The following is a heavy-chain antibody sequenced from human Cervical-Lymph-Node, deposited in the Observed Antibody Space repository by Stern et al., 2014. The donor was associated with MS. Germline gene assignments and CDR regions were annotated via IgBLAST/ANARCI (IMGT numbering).Heavy chain of an antibody. V-gene: IGHV1-58*01. CDR1: GFTFTSSA. CDR3: AAINDYYDSSGYDAFDI. CDR2: IVVGSGNT. J-gene: IGHJ3*02. D-gene: IGHD3-22*01. Sequence: QMQLVPSGPEVKKPGTSVKVSCKASGFTFTSSAVQWVRQARGQRLEWIGWIVVGSGNTNYAQKFQERVTITRDMSTSTAYMELSSLRSEDTAVYYCAAINDYYDSSGYDAFDIWGQGTMVTVSS.